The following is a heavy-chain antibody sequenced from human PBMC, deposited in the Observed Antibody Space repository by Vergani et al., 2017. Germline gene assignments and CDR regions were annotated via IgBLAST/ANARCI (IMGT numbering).Heavy chain of an antibody. V-gene: IGHV3-53*02. D-gene: IGHD3-22*01. J-gene: IGHJ4*02. CDR3: AIDSYDSSGYYYYDY. Sequence: EVQLVETGGGLIQPGGSLRLSCAASGFTVSSNYMSWVRQAPGKGLEWVSVIYRGGSTYYADSVKGRFTISRDNSKNTLYLQMNSLRSEYTAVYYCAIDSYDSSGYYYYDYWGQGTLVTVSS. CDR1: GFTVSSNY. CDR2: IYRGGST.